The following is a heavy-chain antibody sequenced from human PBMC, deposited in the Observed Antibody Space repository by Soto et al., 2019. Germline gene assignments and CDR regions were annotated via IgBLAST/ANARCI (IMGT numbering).Heavy chain of an antibody. J-gene: IGHJ5*02. D-gene: IGHD6-13*01. CDR2: ISAYNGNT. CDR1: GYTFTSYG. CDR3: ARVPSKSTGYSSSWDNWFDP. Sequence: QVQLVQSGAEVKKPGASVKVSCKASGYTFTSYGISWVRQAPGQGLEGMGWISAYNGNTNYAQKLQGRVTMTTDTSTSTAYMELRSLRSDDTAVYYCARVPSKSTGYSSSWDNWFDPWGQGTLVTVSS. V-gene: IGHV1-18*01.